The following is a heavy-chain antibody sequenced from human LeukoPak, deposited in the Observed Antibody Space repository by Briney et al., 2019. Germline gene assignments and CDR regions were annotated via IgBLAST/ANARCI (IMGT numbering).Heavy chain of an antibody. V-gene: IGHV3-23*01. D-gene: IGHD4-23*01. CDR3: AKSVDFGGNRYFDY. Sequence: GGSLRLSCAASGFTFSRNDMSWVRQAPGKGLDWVSSISGNGRNTYYADSVKGRFTVTRDNFKGTLYLQMDSLRAEDTAVYYCAKSVDFGGNRYFDYWGQGTLVTVSS. CDR1: GFTFSRND. CDR2: ISGNGRNT. J-gene: IGHJ4*02.